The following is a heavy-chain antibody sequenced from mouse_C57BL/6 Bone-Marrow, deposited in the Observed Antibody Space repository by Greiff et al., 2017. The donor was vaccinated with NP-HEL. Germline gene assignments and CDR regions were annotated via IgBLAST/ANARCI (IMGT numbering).Heavy chain of an antibody. CDR1: GFTFSSYA. J-gene: IGHJ4*01. CDR2: ISSGGDYI. CDR3: TRCYYYGSSSLCAMDY. D-gene: IGHD1-1*01. V-gene: IGHV5-9-1*02. Sequence: DVMLVESGEGLVKPGGSLKLSCAASGFTFSSYAMSWVRQTPEKRLEWVAYISSGGDYIYYADTVKGRFTISRDNARNTRYLQMSSLKSEDTAMYYCTRCYYYGSSSLCAMDYWGQGTSVTVSS.